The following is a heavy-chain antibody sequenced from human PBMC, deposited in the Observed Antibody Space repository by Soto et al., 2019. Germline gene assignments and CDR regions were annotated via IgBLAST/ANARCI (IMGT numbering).Heavy chain of an antibody. J-gene: IGHJ3*02. D-gene: IGHD3-10*01. CDR2: ISYDGSNK. V-gene: IGHV3-30-3*01. CDR1: GFTFSSYA. Sequence: QVQLVESGGGVVQPGRSLRLSCAASGFTFSSYAMHWVRQAPGKGLEWVAVISYDGSNKYYADSVKGRFTISRDNSKNTLYLQMNSLRADDTAVYYCARAVRWFLARGAFDIWGQGTMVTVSS. CDR3: ARAVRWFLARGAFDI.